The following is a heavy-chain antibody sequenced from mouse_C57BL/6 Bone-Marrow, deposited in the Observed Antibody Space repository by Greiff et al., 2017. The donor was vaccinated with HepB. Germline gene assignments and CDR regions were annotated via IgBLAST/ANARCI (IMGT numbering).Heavy chain of an antibody. CDR1: GFTFSSFG. Sequence: EVNLVESGGGLVQPGGSRKLSCAASGFTFSSFGMHWVRQAPEKGLEWVAYISSGSSTIYYADTVKGRFTFSRDNPKNTLFLQMTSLRSEDTAMYYCARDGSSYRYVDVWGAGTTVTVSS. V-gene: IGHV5-17*02. J-gene: IGHJ1*01. CDR2: ISSGSSTI. D-gene: IGHD1-1*01. CDR3: ARDGSSYRYVDV.